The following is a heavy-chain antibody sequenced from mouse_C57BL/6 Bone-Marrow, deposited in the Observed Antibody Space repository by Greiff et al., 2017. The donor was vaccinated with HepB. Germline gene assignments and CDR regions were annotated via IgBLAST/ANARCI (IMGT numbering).Heavy chain of an antibody. D-gene: IGHD2-2*01. V-gene: IGHV1-50*01. CDR3: AGGYPWFAY. CDR2: IDPSDSYT. Sequence: QVQLQQPGAELVKPGASVKLSCKASGYTFTSYWMQWVKQRPGQGLEWIGEIDPSDSYTNYNQKFKGKATLTVDTSSSTAYMQLSSLTSEDSAVYYFAGGYPWFAYWGQGTLVTVSA. J-gene: IGHJ3*01. CDR1: GYTFTSYW.